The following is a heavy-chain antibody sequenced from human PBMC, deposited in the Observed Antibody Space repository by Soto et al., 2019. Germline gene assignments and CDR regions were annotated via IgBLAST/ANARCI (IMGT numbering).Heavy chain of an antibody. CDR1: GFSLSDGRMG. Sequence: QVTLKESGPVLVQPTETLTLTCAVSGFSLSDGRMGVSWIRQPPGKALEWLAHVFANDEKSYSTSLQSRLTISKDTSKGHVVLTMTNMDPVDTATYFCAPVRQSDESQSNDFWGRGTLVTVSS. V-gene: IGHV2-26*01. CDR2: VFANDEK. J-gene: IGHJ4*02. CDR3: APVRQSDESQSNDF. D-gene: IGHD1-1*01.